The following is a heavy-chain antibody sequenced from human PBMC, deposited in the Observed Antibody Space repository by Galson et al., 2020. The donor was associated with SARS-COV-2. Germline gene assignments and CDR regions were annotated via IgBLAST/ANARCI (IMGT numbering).Heavy chain of an antibody. CDR2: ISAGSSYI. CDR1: GFPFSSYS. CDR3: ARVGGMATTLASFYYYGLDV. D-gene: IGHD2-21*01. Sequence: GGSLRLSCAASGFPFSSYSMNWVRQAPGKGLEWVSSISAGSSYIYYADSVRGRFTISRDNAKNSLYLQMNSLRADDTAVYYCARVGGMATTLASFYYYGLDVWGQGTTVTVSS. J-gene: IGHJ6*02. V-gene: IGHV3-21*01.